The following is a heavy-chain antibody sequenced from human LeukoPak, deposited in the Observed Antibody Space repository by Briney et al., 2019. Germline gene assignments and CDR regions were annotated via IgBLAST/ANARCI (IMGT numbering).Heavy chain of an antibody. CDR2: IYTSGST. J-gene: IGHJ1*01. Sequence: SQTLSLTCTVSGGSISSGSYYWSWIRQPAGKGLEWIGRIYTSGSTNYNPSLKSRVTISVDTSKNQFSLKLSSVTAADTAVYYCASGIAAARTWGQGTLVTVSS. CDR1: GGSISSGSYY. D-gene: IGHD6-13*01. CDR3: ASGIAAART. V-gene: IGHV4-61*02.